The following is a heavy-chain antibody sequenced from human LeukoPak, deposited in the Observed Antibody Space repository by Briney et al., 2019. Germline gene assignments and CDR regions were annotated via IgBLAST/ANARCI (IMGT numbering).Heavy chain of an antibody. CDR2: INHSGST. D-gene: IGHD2-2*02. CDR1: GGSFSGYY. V-gene: IGHV4-34*01. CDR3: ARSRVVPAAISRLISGSCYMDV. Sequence: SETLSLTCAVYGGSFSGYYWSWIRQPPGKGLEWIGEINHSGSTNYNPSLKSRVTISVDTSKNQFSLKLGSVTAADTAVYYCARSRVVPAAISRLISGSCYMDVWGKGTTVTVSS. J-gene: IGHJ6*03.